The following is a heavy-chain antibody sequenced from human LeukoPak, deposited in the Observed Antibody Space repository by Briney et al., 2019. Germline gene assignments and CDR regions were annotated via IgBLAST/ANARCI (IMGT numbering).Heavy chain of an antibody. CDR3: ARGFGPYYYDSTGYYNFDY. J-gene: IGHJ4*02. CDR1: GYTFTSYY. CDR2: INPSGGST. Sequence: WASVTVSCKASGYTFTSYYMHWVRQAPGQGLEWMGIINPSGGSTSYAQKFQGRVTMTRDTSTSTVYMELSSLRSEDTALYYCARGFGPYYYDSTGYYNFDYWGQGTLVTVSS. V-gene: IGHV1-46*01. D-gene: IGHD3-22*01.